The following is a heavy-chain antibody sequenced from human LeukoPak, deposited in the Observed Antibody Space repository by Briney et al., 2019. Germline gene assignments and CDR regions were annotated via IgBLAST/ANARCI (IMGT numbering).Heavy chain of an antibody. V-gene: IGHV3-30*04. Sequence: GGSLRLSCAASGFTFSSYAMHWVRQAPGKGLEWVAVISYDGSNKYYADSVKGRFTISRDSSKNTLYLQMNSLRAEDTAVYYCASGFQHWGQGTLVTVSS. CDR3: ASGFQH. CDR1: GFTFSSYA. J-gene: IGHJ1*01. CDR2: ISYDGSNK.